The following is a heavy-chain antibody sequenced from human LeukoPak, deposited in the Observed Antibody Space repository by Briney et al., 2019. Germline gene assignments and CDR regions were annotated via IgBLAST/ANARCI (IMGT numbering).Heavy chain of an antibody. D-gene: IGHD1-26*01. Sequence: GGSLRLSCAASGFTLDAYVMHWVRQAPGKDREWGTGISCNSGSIGYADSVKDRFTISRDKAKNSLFLQMNSLRAEATALYYCVRDRGGTYMYFQHWGQGTLVTVSS. CDR1: GFTLDAYV. CDR3: VRDRGGTYMYFQH. CDR2: ISCNSGSI. J-gene: IGHJ1*01. V-gene: IGHV3-9*01.